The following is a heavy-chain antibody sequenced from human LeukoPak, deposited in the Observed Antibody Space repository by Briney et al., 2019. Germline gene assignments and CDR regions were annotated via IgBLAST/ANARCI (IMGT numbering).Heavy chain of an antibody. D-gene: IGHD3-10*01. Sequence: SETLSLTCAVYGGSFSGYYWSWIRQPPGKGLEWIGEINHSGSTNYNPSLKSRVTISVDTSKNQFSLKLSSVTAADTAVYYCASLNRSGSKYHWFDPWGQGTLVTVSS. J-gene: IGHJ5*02. CDR1: GGSFSGYY. CDR3: ASLNRSGSKYHWFDP. V-gene: IGHV4-34*01. CDR2: INHSGST.